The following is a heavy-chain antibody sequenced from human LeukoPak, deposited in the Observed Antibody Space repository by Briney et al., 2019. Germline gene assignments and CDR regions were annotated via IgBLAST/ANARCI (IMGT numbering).Heavy chain of an antibody. Sequence: PVGSLRLSCAASVFTFSSYAMSRVRQAPGTGLEWVSAISGSGGSTYYADSVKGRFTISRDNSKNTLYLQMNSLRAEDTAVYYCAKDPYSGSYFDYWGQGTLVTVSS. CDR3: AKDPYSGSYFDY. J-gene: IGHJ4*02. CDR2: ISGSGGST. CDR1: VFTFSSYA. D-gene: IGHD1-26*01. V-gene: IGHV3-23*01.